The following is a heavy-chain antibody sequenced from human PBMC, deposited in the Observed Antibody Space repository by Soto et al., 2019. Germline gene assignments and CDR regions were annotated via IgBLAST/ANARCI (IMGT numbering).Heavy chain of an antibody. CDR2: FNPSDSYT. D-gene: IGHD2-15*01. Sequence: GESLKISCQGSGYSFANYWISWVRQMPGKGLEWMGRFNPSDSYTDYNPSFQGHVTISADKSISTAYVQWSSLKASDTAMYFCARHPYIGGLDVWGQGTAVTVSS. CDR1: GYSFANYW. V-gene: IGHV5-10-1*01. CDR3: ARHPYIGGLDV. J-gene: IGHJ6*02.